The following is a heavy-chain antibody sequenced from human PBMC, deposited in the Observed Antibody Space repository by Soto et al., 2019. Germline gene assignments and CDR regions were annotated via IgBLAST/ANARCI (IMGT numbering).Heavy chain of an antibody. Sequence: PGWSLRLSCAASGFIFSDSWMDWVRQAPGKGPEWVANIKEDGSEKNYVDSVKGRFTISRDNAKNSLYLQMNSLRAEDTAVYYCASLGRHGWGQGTTVTVSS. V-gene: IGHV3-7*01. D-gene: IGHD3-16*01. J-gene: IGHJ6*02. CDR2: IKEDGSEK. CDR3: ASLGRHG. CDR1: GFIFSDSW.